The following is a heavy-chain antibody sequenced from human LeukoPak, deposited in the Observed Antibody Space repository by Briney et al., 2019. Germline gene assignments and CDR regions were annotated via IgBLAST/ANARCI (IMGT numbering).Heavy chain of an antibody. Sequence: PGGSLRLFCAASGFTFSSYSMNWVRQAPGKGLEWVSSISSSSSYIYYADSVKGRFTISRDNSKNTLYLQMNSLRAEDTAVYYCARDTYYYDSTALQHWGQGTLVTVSS. J-gene: IGHJ1*01. CDR3: ARDTYYYDSTALQH. CDR2: ISSSSSYI. D-gene: IGHD3-22*01. CDR1: GFTFSSYS. V-gene: IGHV3-21*01.